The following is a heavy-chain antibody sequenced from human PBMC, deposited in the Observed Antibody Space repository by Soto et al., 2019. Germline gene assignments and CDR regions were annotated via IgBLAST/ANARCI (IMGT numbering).Heavy chain of an antibody. CDR3: ARDSPGYFASFDP. D-gene: IGHD3-9*01. V-gene: IGHV1-3*01. CDR1: GYTFTSYA. Sequence: GASVKVSCKASGYTFTSYAMHWVRQAPGQRLEWMGWINAGNGNTKYSQKFQGRVTITRDTSASTAYMELSSLRSEDTAVYYCARDSPGYFASFDPWGQGTLVTVSS. CDR2: INAGNGNT. J-gene: IGHJ5*02.